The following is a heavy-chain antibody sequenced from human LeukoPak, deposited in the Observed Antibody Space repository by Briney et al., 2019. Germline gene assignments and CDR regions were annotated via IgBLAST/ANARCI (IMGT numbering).Heavy chain of an antibody. Sequence: PGRSLRLSCAASGFTFNSYGMHWVRQAPGKGLEWVAVISYDGSNKYYADSVKGRFTISRDNSKNTLYLQMNSLRAEDTAVYYCAKDRVGVVVVAAPFEYWGQGTLVTVSS. CDR1: GFTFNSYG. CDR2: ISYDGSNK. D-gene: IGHD2-15*01. V-gene: IGHV3-30*18. CDR3: AKDRVGVVVVAAPFEY. J-gene: IGHJ4*02.